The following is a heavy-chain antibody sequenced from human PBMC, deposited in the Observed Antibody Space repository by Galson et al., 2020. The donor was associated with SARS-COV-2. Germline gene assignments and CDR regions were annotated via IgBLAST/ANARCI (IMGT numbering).Heavy chain of an antibody. V-gene: IGHV3-23*01. CDR3: AKGSDGSGSYSDAFDI. CDR1: GFTFSSYA. Sequence: GGSLRLSCAASGFTFSSYAMSWVRQAPGKGLEWVSAISGSGGSTYYADSVKGRFTISRDNSKNTLYLQMNSLRAEDTAVYYCAKGSDGSGSYSDAFDIWGQVTMVTVSS. CDR2: ISGSGGST. D-gene: IGHD3-10*01. J-gene: IGHJ3*02.